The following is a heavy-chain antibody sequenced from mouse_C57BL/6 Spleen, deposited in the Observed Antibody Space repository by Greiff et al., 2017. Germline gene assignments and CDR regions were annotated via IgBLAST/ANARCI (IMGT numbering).Heavy chain of an antibody. V-gene: IGHV2-5*01. CDR1: GFSLTSYG. D-gene: IGHD2-4*01. CDR3: AKNGDYEYDGSFAY. Sequence: QVQLKQSGPGLVQPSQSLSITCTVSGFSLTSYGVHWVRQSPGKGLEWLGVIWGGGITDYNAAFMSRLSSTKDNSKSQVFLKMNSLQADDNAIYYCAKNGDYEYDGSFAYWGQGTLVTVSA. J-gene: IGHJ3*01. CDR2: IWGGGIT.